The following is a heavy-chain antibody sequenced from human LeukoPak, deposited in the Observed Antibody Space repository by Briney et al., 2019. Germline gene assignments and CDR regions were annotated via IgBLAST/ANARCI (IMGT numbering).Heavy chain of an antibody. CDR2: IRFDGSNK. CDR1: GFTFSDYG. V-gene: IGHV3-30*02. Sequence: GGSLRLSCVASGFTFSDYGIHWVRRAPGRGLEWVAFIRFDGSNKYYPDSVQGRFTISRDSSKNTVYLQMNSLTPEDTAFYYCAKVNSFWFDYWGQGTLVTVSS. CDR3: AKVNSFWFDY. D-gene: IGHD4-23*01. J-gene: IGHJ4*02.